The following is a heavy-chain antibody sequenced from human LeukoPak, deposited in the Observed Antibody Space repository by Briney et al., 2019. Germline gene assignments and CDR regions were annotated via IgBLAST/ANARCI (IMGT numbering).Heavy chain of an antibody. CDR3: ATTFYLGYFDY. Sequence: GGSLRLSCAVSGITLSNYGMSWVRQAPGKGLEWVAGISDSGGSTYYADSVKGRFTISRDNSKNTLYLQMNSLRAEDTAVYYCATTFYLGYFDYWGQGTLVTVSS. D-gene: IGHD2/OR15-2a*01. CDR1: GITLSNYG. CDR2: ISDSGGST. V-gene: IGHV3-23*01. J-gene: IGHJ4*02.